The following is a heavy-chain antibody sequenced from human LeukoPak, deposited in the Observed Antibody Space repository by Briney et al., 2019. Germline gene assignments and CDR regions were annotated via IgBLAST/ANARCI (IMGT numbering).Heavy chain of an antibody. D-gene: IGHD3-3*01. J-gene: IGHJ4*02. CDR1: GYTFTDYN. CDR2: IVSNSGGS. Sequence: ASVKVSCRASGYTFTDYNIHWVRQAPGQGLGRMGRIVSNSGGSNYAQKFQGRVTMTRDTSISTAYMELSRLRSDDTAVYYCARSGRGAFGVVMNKYYFDYWGQGTLVTVSS. CDR3: ARSGRGAFGVVMNKYYFDY. V-gene: IGHV1-2*06.